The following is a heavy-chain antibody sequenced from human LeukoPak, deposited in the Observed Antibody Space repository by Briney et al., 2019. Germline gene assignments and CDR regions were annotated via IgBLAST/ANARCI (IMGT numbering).Heavy chain of an antibody. CDR2: IYYSGST. Sequence: SETLSLTYAVYGGSFSGYYWSWIRQPPGKGLEWIGYIYYSGSTNYNPSLKSRVTISVDTSKNQFSLKLSSVTAADTAVYYCARVLYDFWSGYSIGMDVWGQGTTVTVSS. V-gene: IGHV4-59*01. CDR1: GGSFSGYY. D-gene: IGHD3-3*01. CDR3: ARVLYDFWSGYSIGMDV. J-gene: IGHJ6*02.